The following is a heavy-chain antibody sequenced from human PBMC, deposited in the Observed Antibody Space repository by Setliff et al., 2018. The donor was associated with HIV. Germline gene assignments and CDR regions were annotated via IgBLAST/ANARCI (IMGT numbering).Heavy chain of an antibody. D-gene: IGHD3-3*01. CDR3: ARDRADDQYNFWSGWRGYYYYYYMDV. V-gene: IGHV1-2*02. CDR2: MNSRSGNI. J-gene: IGHJ6*03. CDR1: DYMFIDYY. Sequence: ASVKVSCKASDYMFIDYYIHWVRQAPGQGLEWMGWMNSRSGNIRYAQKFQGRVTMTRDTSISTAYMEFNSLTSDDTAVYYCARDRADDQYNFWSGWRGYYYYYYMDVWGKGTTVTVSS.